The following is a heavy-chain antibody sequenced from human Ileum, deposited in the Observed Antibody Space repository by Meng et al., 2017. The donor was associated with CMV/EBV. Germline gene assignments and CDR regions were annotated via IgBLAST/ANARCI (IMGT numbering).Heavy chain of an antibody. CDR3: ARGRRDGYNNPPLDY. D-gene: IGHD5-24*01. Sequence: RWGPGRWKPSGTRSLTCAAEGGSFSGYYWSWIRQPPGKGLEWIGEINHSGSTNYNPSLKSRVTISVDTSKNQFSLKLSSVTAADTAVYYCARGRRDGYNNPPLDYWGQGTLVTVSS. CDR2: INHSGST. CDR1: GGSFSGYY. V-gene: IGHV4-34*01. J-gene: IGHJ4*02.